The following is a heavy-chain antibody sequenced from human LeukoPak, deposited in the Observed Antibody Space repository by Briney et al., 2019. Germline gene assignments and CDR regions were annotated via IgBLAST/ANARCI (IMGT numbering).Heavy chain of an antibody. CDR3: ATDFSPVVIVPAAPRGAFHF. V-gene: IGHV3-15*01. J-gene: IGHJ3*01. CDR2: IKSKSERGTT. Sequence: GGSLRLSCAASGLPFKNAWMTWVRQRPGKSLEWVGRIKSKSERGTTDYAAPVKGRFTISRDDSKNTLYLELTSLKSEDTAVYYCATDFSPVVIVPAAPRGAFHFWGQGTLVSVSS. CDR1: GLPFKNAW. D-gene: IGHD2-2*01.